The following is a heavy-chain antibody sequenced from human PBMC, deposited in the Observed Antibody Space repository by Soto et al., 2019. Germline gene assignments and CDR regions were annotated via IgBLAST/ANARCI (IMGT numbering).Heavy chain of an antibody. CDR1: GGSISSYY. D-gene: IGHD2-15*01. Sequence: QVQLQESGPGLVKPSETLSLTCTVSGGSISSYYWSWIRQPPGKGLEWIGYIYYSGSTNYNPSLKSRVTISVDTSNNQFSLKLSSVPAADTAVYYCARRWGSAADYWGQGTLVTVSS. J-gene: IGHJ4*02. CDR3: ARRWGSAADY. CDR2: IYYSGST. V-gene: IGHV4-59*08.